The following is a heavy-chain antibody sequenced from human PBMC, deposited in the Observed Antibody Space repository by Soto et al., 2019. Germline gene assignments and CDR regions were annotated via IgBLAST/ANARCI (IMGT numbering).Heavy chain of an antibody. CDR1: GFTFGDYW. CDR3: ASQRVSYAMDV. CDR2: MNQDGSGK. V-gene: IGHV3-7*05. J-gene: IGHJ6*02. D-gene: IGHD1-1*01. Sequence: EVQLVESGGGLVQPGGSLRLSCTVSGFTFGDYWMTWVRQAPGKGLEWVANMNQDGSGKYYVDSVQGRFAISRDNAKNSLYLQMHSLSAEDTAVYYCASQRVSYAMDVWGQGTTVTVSS.